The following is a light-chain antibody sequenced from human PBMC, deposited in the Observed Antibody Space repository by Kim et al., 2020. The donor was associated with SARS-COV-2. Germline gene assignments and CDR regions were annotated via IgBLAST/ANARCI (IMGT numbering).Light chain of an antibody. CDR3: LLYDGRSWV. CDR2: SIS. Sequence: QTVVTQEPSLTVSPGGTVTLTCASSTGAVTTSYYPNWFQQRPGQPPRALIYSISNKHSWTPARFSGSLLGGTAALTLSGVQPEDEADYYCLLYDGRSWVFGGGTQLTVL. J-gene: IGLJ2*01. V-gene: IGLV7-43*01. CDR1: TGAVTTSYY.